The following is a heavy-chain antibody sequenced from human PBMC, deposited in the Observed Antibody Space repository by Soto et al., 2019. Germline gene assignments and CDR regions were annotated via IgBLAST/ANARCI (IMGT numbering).Heavy chain of an antibody. CDR1: GYTFTSYD. J-gene: IGHJ3*02. Sequence: QVQLVQSGAEVKKPGASVKVSCKASGYTFTSYDINWVRQATGQGLEWMGWMNPNSGNTGYAQKCXGXVXMXXNTSTSTAYMELSSLRSEDTAVYYCARGINYYDSGDDAFDIWGQGTMVTVSS. V-gene: IGHV1-8*01. CDR2: MNPNSGNT. CDR3: ARGINYYDSGDDAFDI. D-gene: IGHD3-10*01.